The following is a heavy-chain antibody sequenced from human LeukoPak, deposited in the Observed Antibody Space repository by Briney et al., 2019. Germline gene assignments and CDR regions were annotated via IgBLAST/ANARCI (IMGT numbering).Heavy chain of an antibody. CDR3: ARDWNKAGNFDTFDI. D-gene: IGHD1/OR15-1a*01. Sequence: GASVKVSCKASLYTLTNYGISCVRHAPEQGRERMGWISTYNGRTNYTQKSKGRVIMTTDTTTSTAYMELRSLRSDDTAVYYCARDWNKAGNFDTFDIWGQGTTVTVSS. V-gene: IGHV1-18*01. J-gene: IGHJ3*02. CDR2: ISTYNGRT. CDR1: LYTLTNYG.